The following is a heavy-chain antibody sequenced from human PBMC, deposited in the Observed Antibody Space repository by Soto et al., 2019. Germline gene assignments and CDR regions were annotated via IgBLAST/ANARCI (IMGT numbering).Heavy chain of an antibody. Sequence: SETLSLTCTVSGGSISSYYWSWIRQPPGKGLEWIGYIYYSGSTNYNPSLKSRVTILVDTSKNQFSLKLSSVTAADTAVYYCARAVYSRSSYYYYYYMDVWGKGTTVTVSS. D-gene: IGHD6-6*01. J-gene: IGHJ6*03. CDR2: IYYSGST. V-gene: IGHV4-59*01. CDR3: ARAVYSRSSYYYYYYMDV. CDR1: GGSISSYY.